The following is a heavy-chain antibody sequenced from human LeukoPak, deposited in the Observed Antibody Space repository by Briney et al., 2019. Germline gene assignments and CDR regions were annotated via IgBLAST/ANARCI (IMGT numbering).Heavy chain of an antibody. Sequence: PSETLSLTCAVYGGSFSGYYWSWIRQPPGKGLEWIREINHSGSTNYNPSLKSRVTISVDTSKNQFSLKLSSVTAADTAVYYCASLRRGYGGYRLTPSYFDYWGQGTLVTVSS. V-gene: IGHV4-34*01. CDR3: ASLRRGYGGYRLTPSYFDY. J-gene: IGHJ4*02. D-gene: IGHD5-12*01. CDR1: GGSFSGYY. CDR2: INHSGST.